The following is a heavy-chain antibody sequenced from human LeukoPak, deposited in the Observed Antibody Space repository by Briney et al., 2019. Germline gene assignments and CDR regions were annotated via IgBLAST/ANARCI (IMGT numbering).Heavy chain of an antibody. CDR2: INPNSGGT. Sequence: ASVKVSCKASGYTFTGYYVHWVRQAPGQGLEWMGWINPNSGGTNYAQKFQGRVTMTRDTSISTAYMELSRLRSDDTAVYYCATFGMTTVTTSDFDYWGQGTLVTVSS. J-gene: IGHJ4*02. CDR3: ATFGMTTVTTSDFDY. CDR1: GYTFTGYY. D-gene: IGHD4-17*01. V-gene: IGHV1-2*02.